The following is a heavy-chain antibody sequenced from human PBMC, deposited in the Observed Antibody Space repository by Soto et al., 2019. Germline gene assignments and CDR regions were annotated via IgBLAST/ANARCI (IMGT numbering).Heavy chain of an antibody. V-gene: IGHV4-31*03. CDR2: IYYSGSC. D-gene: IGHD3-10*01. Sequence: QVQLQESGPGLVKPSQTLSLTCTVSGGSISSGGYYWSWIRQHPGKGLEWIGYIYYSGSCYYNPSLNSRVTVTVDTSKNHFSLKLSLVTAPDTPVYHWATTVTPRGQGALVTVSS. CDR3: ATTVTP. CDR1: GGSISSGGYY. J-gene: IGHJ5*02.